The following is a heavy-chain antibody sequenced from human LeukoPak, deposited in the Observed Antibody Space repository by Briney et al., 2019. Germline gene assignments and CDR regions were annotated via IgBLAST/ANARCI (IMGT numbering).Heavy chain of an antibody. D-gene: IGHD6-13*01. CDR1: GYTFTGYY. CDR2: INPNSGGT. CDR3: ARGLPRLPEAAGTRENDY. V-gene: IGHV1-2*02. Sequence: ASVKVSCKASGYTFTGYYMHWVRQAPGQGLEWMGWINPNSGGTNYAQKFQGRVTMTRDTSISTAYMELSRLRSDDTAVYYCARGLPRLPEAAGTRENDYWGQGTLVTVSS. J-gene: IGHJ4*02.